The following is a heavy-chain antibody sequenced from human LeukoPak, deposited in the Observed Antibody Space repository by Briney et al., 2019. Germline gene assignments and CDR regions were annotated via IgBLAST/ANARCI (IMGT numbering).Heavy chain of an antibody. CDR1: GGSVSSTNYC. J-gene: IGHJ5*02. V-gene: IGHV4-39*07. Sequence: PSETLSLTCKVSGGSVSSTNYCWGWIRQPPGQGLEWIGTIYYSGTTFYNPSLKSRVTISGDTSKNQFSLKLSSVTAADTAVYYCAREREYSSSSYWFDPWGQGTLVTVSS. D-gene: IGHD6-6*01. CDR3: AREREYSSSSYWFDP. CDR2: IYYSGTT.